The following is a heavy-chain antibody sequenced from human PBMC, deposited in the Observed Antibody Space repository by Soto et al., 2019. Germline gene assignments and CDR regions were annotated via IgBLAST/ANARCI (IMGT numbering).Heavy chain of an antibody. Sequence: PGGSLRLSCVASGFTFNSYGMHWVRQAPGEGLEWVAVTSYDGKIQFYADSVKGRFTISRDNSKNTLYLQANNLGIEDTAVYFCAKDWGRGVGGIVPPIWGLGTLVTVSS. V-gene: IGHV3-30*18. D-gene: IGHD3-10*01. CDR2: TSYDGKIQ. CDR1: GFTFNSYG. CDR3: AKDWGRGVGGIVPPI. J-gene: IGHJ4*02.